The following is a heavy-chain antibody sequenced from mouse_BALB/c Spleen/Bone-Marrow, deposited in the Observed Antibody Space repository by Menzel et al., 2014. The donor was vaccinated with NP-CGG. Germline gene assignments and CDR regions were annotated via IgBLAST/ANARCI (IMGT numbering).Heavy chain of an antibody. D-gene: IGHD4-1*01. Sequence: VQLKQSGPELVKPGASVKISCKASGYTFTDYNMHWVKQSHGKSLEWNGYIYPYNGGTGYNQKFKSKATLTVDNSSSTAYMELRSLTSEDSAVYYCARLGRDYWGQGTTLTVSS. CDR2: IYPYNGGT. V-gene: IGHV1S29*02. J-gene: IGHJ2*01. CDR3: ARLGRDY. CDR1: GYTFTDYN.